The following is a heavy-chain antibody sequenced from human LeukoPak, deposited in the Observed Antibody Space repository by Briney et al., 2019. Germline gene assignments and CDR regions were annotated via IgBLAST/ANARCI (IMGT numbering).Heavy chain of an antibody. CDR2: IYFSGST. V-gene: IGHV4-61*01. CDR3: GRTSDRWEPPRL. Sequence: SETLSLSCTVSGGSVNSGSYYWSWVRQPPGKGLEWIGYIYFSGSTYYNPSLRSRAIISIDTSKNQFFLKLTSMTAADTAVYYCGRTSDRWEPPRLWGQGTLVTVSS. CDR1: GGSVNSGSYY. D-gene: IGHD1-26*01. J-gene: IGHJ4*02.